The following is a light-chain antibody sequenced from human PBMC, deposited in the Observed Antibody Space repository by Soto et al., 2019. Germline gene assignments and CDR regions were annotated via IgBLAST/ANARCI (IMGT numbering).Light chain of an antibody. CDR1: SCNIGSNT. CDR2: SNN. J-gene: IGLJ2*01. CDR3: AAWDESLNGEV. Sequence: QSVLTQPPSASGTPGQRGTISCSGSSCNIGSNTVNWYQQLPGTAPTLLIYSNNQRPSGVPDRFSGSKSGTSASLAISGLQSEDEADYYCAAWDESLNGEVFGGGTKLTVL. V-gene: IGLV1-44*01.